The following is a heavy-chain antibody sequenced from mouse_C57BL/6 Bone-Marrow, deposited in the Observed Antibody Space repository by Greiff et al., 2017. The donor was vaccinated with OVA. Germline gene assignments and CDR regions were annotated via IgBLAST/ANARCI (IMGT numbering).Heavy chain of an antibody. CDR3: AREIITTVGYFDV. J-gene: IGHJ1*03. CDR2: INYDGSST. D-gene: IGHD1-1*01. V-gene: IGHV5-16*01. Sequence: EVNVVESEGGLVQPGSSMKLSCKASGFTFSDYYMAWVRQVPEKGLEWVANINYDGSSTYYLDSLKSRFIISRDNAKNILYLQMSSLKSEDTATYYCAREIITTVGYFDVWGTGTTVTVSS. CDR1: GFTFSDYY.